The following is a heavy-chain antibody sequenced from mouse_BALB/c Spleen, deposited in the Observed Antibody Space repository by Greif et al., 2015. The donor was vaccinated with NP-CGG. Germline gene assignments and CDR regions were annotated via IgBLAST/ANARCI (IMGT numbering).Heavy chain of an antibody. CDR3: AREGWEGGYFDY. CDR2: ISSGSSTI. J-gene: IGHJ2*01. V-gene: IGHV5-17*02. D-gene: IGHD3-3*01. Sequence: EVKLMESGGGLVQPGGSRKLSCAASGFTFSSFGMHWVRQAPEKGLEWVAYISSGSSTIYYADTVKGRFTISRDNPKNTLFLQMTSLRSEDTAMYYCAREGWEGGYFDYWGQGTTLTVSS. CDR1: GFTFSSFG.